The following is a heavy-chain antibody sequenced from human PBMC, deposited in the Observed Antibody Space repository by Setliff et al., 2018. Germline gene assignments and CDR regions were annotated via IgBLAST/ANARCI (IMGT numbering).Heavy chain of an antibody. CDR1: GFTFTLFA. CDR2: VSYDGNNN. Sequence: GGSLRLSCAASGFTFTLFAFHWVRQAPGKGLEWLAVVSYDGNNNYYGDSVKGRFTISRDNSKNTVFLQSNSLRDDDTAVYYCARAPNIFAGNFDFWGQGALVT. J-gene: IGHJ4*02. CDR3: ARAPNIFAGNFDF. D-gene: IGHD2-21*01. V-gene: IGHV3-30-3*01.